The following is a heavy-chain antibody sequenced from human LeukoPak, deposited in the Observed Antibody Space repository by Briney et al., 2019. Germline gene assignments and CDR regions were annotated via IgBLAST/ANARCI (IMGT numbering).Heavy chain of an antibody. CDR3: ARGVGTVVVVADHGNWFDP. D-gene: IGHD2-15*01. Sequence: SETLSLTCAVYGGSFSGYYWSWIRQPPGKGLEWIGEINHSGSTNYNPSLKSRVTISVDTSKNQFSLKLSSVTAADTAVYYCARGVGTVVVVADHGNWFDPWGQGTLVTVSS. CDR1: GGSFSGYY. J-gene: IGHJ5*02. CDR2: INHSGST. V-gene: IGHV4-34*01.